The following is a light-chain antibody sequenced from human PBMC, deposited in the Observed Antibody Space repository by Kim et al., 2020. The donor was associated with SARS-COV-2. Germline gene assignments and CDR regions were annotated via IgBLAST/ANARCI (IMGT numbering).Light chain of an antibody. J-gene: IGKJ2*01. CDR2: KAS. V-gene: IGKV1-5*03. CDR1: QSNSMW. Sequence: STLSAAVGDIVIITCRASQSNSMWLAWYQQKPGKAPKLLISKASSLQNGVPSRFSGSGSGTEFTLTISSLQPDDFATYYCQQYDNYFGQGTKLEI. CDR3: QQYDNY.